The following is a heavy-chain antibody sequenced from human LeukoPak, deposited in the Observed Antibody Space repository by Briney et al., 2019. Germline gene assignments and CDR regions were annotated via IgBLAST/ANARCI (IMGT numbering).Heavy chain of an antibody. V-gene: IGHV3-33*06. J-gene: IGHJ3*02. D-gene: IGHD6-6*01. CDR2: IWYDGSNK. CDR1: GFTFSSYG. Sequence: GGSLRLSCAASGFTFSSYGMHWVRQAPGKGLERVAVIWYDGSNKYYADSVKGRFTISRDNSKNTLYLQMNSLRAEDTAVYYCAKVRVKYSSYLDAFDIWGQGTMVTVSS. CDR3: AKVRVKYSSYLDAFDI.